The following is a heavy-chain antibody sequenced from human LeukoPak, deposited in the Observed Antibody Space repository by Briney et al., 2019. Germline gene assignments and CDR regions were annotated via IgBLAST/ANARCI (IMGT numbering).Heavy chain of an antibody. V-gene: IGHV5-51*06. Sequence: GESLKISWKASGYSFTTYGIGWGRQIPGKGLEWMGIMYPGDSDIRYSPSFQGQVTISADKSIATAYLQWSSLKASDTAMYYCTRCFGGDTCHSATDYWGQGTLVTVSS. CDR2: MYPGDSDI. J-gene: IGHJ4*02. CDR1: GYSFTTYG. CDR3: TRCFGGDTCHSATDY. D-gene: IGHD2-15*01.